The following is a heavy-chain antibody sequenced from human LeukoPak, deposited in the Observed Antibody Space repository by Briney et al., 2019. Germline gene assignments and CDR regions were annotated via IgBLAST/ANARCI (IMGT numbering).Heavy chain of an antibody. D-gene: IGHD2-21*02. CDR1: GYTFSGYF. V-gene: IGHV1-2*02. J-gene: IGHJ1*01. CDR2: INPKSGGT. CDR3: ARGSDGDCVGAGSFQH. Sequence: GASVKVSCKASGYTFSGYFIHWVRQAPGQGLEWMGWINPKSGGTNYAQKFQGRGTMTWDTSISTANMELRWLRDDDTAVYYCARGSDGDCVGAGSFQHWGQGTLVTVPS.